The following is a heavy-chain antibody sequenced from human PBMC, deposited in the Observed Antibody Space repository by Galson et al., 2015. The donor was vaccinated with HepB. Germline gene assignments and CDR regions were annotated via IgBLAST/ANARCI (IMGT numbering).Heavy chain of an antibody. CDR3: TREGYHRAYFDY. V-gene: IGHV3-49*04. CDR2: IRSKAYGGTT. Sequence: SLRLSCAASGFTFGDYAMSWVRQAPGKGLEWVGFIRSKAYGGTTEYAASVKGRFTISRDDSKSIAYLQMNSPKTEDTAVYYCTREGYHRAYFDYWGQGTLVTVSS. J-gene: IGHJ4*02. D-gene: IGHD2-2*01. CDR1: GFTFGDYA.